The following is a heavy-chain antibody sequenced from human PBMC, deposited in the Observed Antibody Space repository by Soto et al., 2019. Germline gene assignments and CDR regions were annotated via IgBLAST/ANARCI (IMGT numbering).Heavy chain of an antibody. CDR2: ISSSSSYI. CDR1: GFTFSSYS. V-gene: IGHV3-21*01. D-gene: IGHD3-22*01. CDR3: ARVKSHYYDSSGYDDY. Sequence: GGSLRLSCAASGFTFSSYSMNWVRQAPGKGLEWVSSISSSSSYIYYADSVKGRFTISRDNAKNSLYLQMNSLRAEDTAVYYCARVKSHYYDSSGYDDYWGQGTLVTVSS. J-gene: IGHJ4*02.